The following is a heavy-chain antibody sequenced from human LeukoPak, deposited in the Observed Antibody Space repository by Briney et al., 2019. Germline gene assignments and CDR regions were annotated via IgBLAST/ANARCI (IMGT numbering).Heavy chain of an antibody. CDR1: GYTFTGYY. CDR3: ARYDFWSGYYLDY. J-gene: IGHJ4*02. V-gene: IGHV1-2*02. Sequence: EASVKVSCKASGYTFTGYYMHWVRQAPGQGLEWMGWINPNSGGTNYAQKFQGRVTMTRDTSISTAYMELSRLRSDDTAVYYCARYDFWSGYYLDYWGQGTLVTVSS. D-gene: IGHD3-3*01. CDR2: INPNSGGT.